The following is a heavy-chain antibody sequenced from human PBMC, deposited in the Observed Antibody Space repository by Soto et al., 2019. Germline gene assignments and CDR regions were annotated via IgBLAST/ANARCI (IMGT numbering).Heavy chain of an antibody. CDR3: AKSHEPSQWLASKSAEYFQH. D-gene: IGHD6-19*01. Sequence: QVQLVESGGGVVQPGRSLRLSCAASGFTFSSYGMHWVRQAPGKGLEWVAVISYDGSNKYYADSVKGRFTISRDNSKNTLYLQMNSLRAEDTAVYYCAKSHEPSQWLASKSAEYFQHWGQGTLVTVSS. CDR1: GFTFSSYG. CDR2: ISYDGSNK. V-gene: IGHV3-30*18. J-gene: IGHJ1*01.